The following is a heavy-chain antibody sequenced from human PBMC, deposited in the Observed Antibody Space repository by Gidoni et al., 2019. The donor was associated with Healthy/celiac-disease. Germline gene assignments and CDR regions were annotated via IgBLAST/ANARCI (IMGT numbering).Heavy chain of an antibody. CDR3: AKDLDTAIPWSSRLSGGLPHYYYGMDV. J-gene: IGHJ6*02. Sequence: QVQLVESGGGVVQPGRSLRLSCAASGFTFSSNGMLWVCQPPGKGLEWVAVISYDGSNKYYADSVKGRFTISRDNSKNTLYLQMNSLRAEDTAVYYCAKDLDTAIPWSSRLSGGLPHYYYGMDVWGQGTTVTVSS. CDR2: ISYDGSNK. CDR1: GFTFSSNG. D-gene: IGHD5-18*01. V-gene: IGHV3-30*18.